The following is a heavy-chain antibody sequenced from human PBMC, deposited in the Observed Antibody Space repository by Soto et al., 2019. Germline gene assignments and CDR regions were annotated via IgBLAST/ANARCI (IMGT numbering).Heavy chain of an antibody. J-gene: IGHJ4*02. V-gene: IGHV4-59*01. CDR3: ARGGWKLFDY. Sequence: QVQLQESGPGLVKPSETQSLTCTVAGGFISSYYWSWIRQPPGKGLEWIGYIHYSGSTNYNPSLKSRVTISVDTSKNQFSLKLSSVTAADTAVYYCARGGWKLFDYWGQGTLVTVSS. CDR2: IHYSGST. D-gene: IGHD6-19*01. CDR1: GGFISSYY.